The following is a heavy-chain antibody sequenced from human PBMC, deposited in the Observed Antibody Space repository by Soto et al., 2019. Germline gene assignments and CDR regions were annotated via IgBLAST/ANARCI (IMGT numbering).Heavy chain of an antibody. CDR2: IYHSGST. Sequence: SETLSLTCAVSGGSIGSGGYSWSWIRQPPGKGLEWIGYIYHSGSTYYNPSLKSRVAISVDRSKNQSSLKLSSVTAADTAVYYCARAGDSSGYGDYWGQGTPVTVS. D-gene: IGHD3-22*01. CDR1: GGSIGSGGYS. V-gene: IGHV4-30-2*01. J-gene: IGHJ4*02. CDR3: ARAGDSSGYGDY.